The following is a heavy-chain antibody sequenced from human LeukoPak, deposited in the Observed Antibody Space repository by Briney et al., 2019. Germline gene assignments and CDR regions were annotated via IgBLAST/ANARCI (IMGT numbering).Heavy chain of an antibody. CDR3: ARGGITGTTWSAFDI. Sequence: GGSLRLSCAASGFTFSSYTMNWVRQAPGKGLEWVSSISGSSRYIFYADSMKGRFTISRDNAKNSLYLQMNSLRAGDTAVYYCARGGITGTTWSAFDIWGQGTMVTVSS. CDR2: ISGSSRYI. J-gene: IGHJ3*02. V-gene: IGHV3-21*01. D-gene: IGHD1-20*01. CDR1: GFTFSSYT.